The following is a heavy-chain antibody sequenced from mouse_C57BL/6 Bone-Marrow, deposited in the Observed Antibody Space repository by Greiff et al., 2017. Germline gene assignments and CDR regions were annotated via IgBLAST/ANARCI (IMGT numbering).Heavy chain of an antibody. V-gene: IGHV5-4*01. D-gene: IGHD2-4*01. CDR3: ARGEDDYTGFAY. CDR1: GFTFSSYA. CDR2: ISDGGSYT. Sequence: EVQRVESGGGLVKPGGSLKLSCAASGFTFSSYAMSWVRQTPEKRLEWVATISDGGSYTYYPDNVKGRFTIARDNAKNNLYLQMSHLKSEDTAMYYCARGEDDYTGFAYWGQGTLVTVSA. J-gene: IGHJ3*01.